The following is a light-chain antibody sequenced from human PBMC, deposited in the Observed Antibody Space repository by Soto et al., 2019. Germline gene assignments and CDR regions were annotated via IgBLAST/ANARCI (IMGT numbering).Light chain of an antibody. J-gene: IGLJ1*01. V-gene: IGLV2-14*01. CDR1: TNDIGDYNY. Sequence: QSALTQPASVSGSPGQSITISCTGTTNDIGDYNYVAWYQQHSGKVPILMIYEVSNRPPGVSYRFSGSKSGSTASLTISGLQAEDEADYYCISYTGSRASDVFGTGTKVTVL. CDR2: EVS. CDR3: ISYTGSRASDV.